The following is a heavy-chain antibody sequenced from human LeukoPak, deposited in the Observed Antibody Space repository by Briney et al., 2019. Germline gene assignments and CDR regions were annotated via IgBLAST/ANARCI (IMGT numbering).Heavy chain of an antibody. CDR2: ISWNSGSI. V-gene: IGHV3-9*01. CDR3: AKDEYYDSSGSLDY. CDR1: GFTFDDYA. J-gene: IGHJ4*02. D-gene: IGHD3-22*01. Sequence: PGRSLRLSCAASGFTFDDYAMHWVRQAPGKGLEWVSGISWNSGSIGYADSVKGRFTISRDNAKNSLYLQMNSLRAEDTALYYCAKDEYYDSSGSLDYWGQGTLVTVSS.